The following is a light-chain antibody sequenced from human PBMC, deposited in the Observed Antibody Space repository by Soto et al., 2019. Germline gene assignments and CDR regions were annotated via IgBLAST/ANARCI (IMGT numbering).Light chain of an antibody. CDR3: QQRRNWPPIT. J-gene: IGKJ5*01. CDR1: QSVSSY. CDR2: DAS. Sequence: DTVLPQSPATLSLSPGERATLSCRASQSVSSYLAWYQQKPGQAPRLLLHDASHRATGMPARFSGSGSGTDFTLTISSLEPEDFAVYYCQQRRNWPPITFGQGTRLEIK. V-gene: IGKV3-11*01.